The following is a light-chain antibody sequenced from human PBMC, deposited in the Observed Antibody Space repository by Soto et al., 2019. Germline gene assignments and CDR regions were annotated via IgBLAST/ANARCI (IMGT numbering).Light chain of an antibody. Sequence: QSALTQPASVSGSPGQSITISCTGTSSDVGGYNYVSWYQHHPGKAPKLMIYDVSNRPSGVSNRFSGSKSGNTASLTISGLQAEDDADYYCSSYTSSSTLEVFGTGTKLTVL. V-gene: IGLV2-14*03. CDR3: SSYTSSSTLEV. CDR1: SSDVGGYNY. CDR2: DVS. J-gene: IGLJ1*01.